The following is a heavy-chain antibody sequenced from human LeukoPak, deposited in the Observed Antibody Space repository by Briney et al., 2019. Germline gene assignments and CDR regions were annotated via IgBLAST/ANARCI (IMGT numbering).Heavy chain of an antibody. V-gene: IGHV4-31*03. CDR3: ARMYCSRTSCYAGSIYFDY. D-gene: IGHD2-2*01. J-gene: IGHJ4*02. Sequence: SETLSLSCTVSGGSISSGGYYWSWNRQRPGKGLEWIVYIYYSGSTYYNPSLKSRVTISVEMSKNQFSLKLSSVTAADTAVYYCARMYCSRTSCYAGSIYFDYWGQGTLVTVSS. CDR2: IYYSGST. CDR1: GGSISSGGYY.